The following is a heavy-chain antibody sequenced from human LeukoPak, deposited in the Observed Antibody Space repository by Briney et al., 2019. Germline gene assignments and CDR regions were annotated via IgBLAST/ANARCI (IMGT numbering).Heavy chain of an antibody. CDR3: ARDQVAAPDHFDY. J-gene: IGHJ4*02. V-gene: IGHV1-2*02. CDR1: GYTLTGYS. Sequence: GASVKVSCKSSGYTLTGYSMHWVRQAPGQGLEWMGWINPNNGDTTFAQNFQGRVTLTRDMSITTAYMEINRLRSDDTAVYYCARDQVAAPDHFDYWGQGTVVIVST. CDR2: INPNNGDT. D-gene: IGHD2-15*01.